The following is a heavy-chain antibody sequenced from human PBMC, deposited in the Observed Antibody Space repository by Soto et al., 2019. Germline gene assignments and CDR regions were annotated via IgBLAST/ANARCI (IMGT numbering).Heavy chain of an antibody. CDR2: IYHSGST. D-gene: IGHD2-21*01. CDR3: ARGNVVAIDY. V-gene: IGHV4-30-2*01. J-gene: IGHJ4*02. Sequence: SETLSLTCAVSGGSISSGGYSWSWIRQPPGKGLEWIGYIYHSGSTYYNPSLKSRVTISVDRSKNQFSLKLSSVTAADTAVYYCARGNVVAIDYWGQGSLVTVSS. CDR1: GGSISSGGYS.